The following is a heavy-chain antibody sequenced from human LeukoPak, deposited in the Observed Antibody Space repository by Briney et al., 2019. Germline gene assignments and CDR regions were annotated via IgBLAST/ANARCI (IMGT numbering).Heavy chain of an antibody. Sequence: GGSLRLSCVASEFIFSDYWMSWVRQAPGKGLEWVANIKQGGREEKYVSSVKGRFTISRDNAKSSVYLQMNNLRVEDTALYYCARAVDVADYWGRGTLVTVSS. CDR2: IKQGGREE. D-gene: IGHD3-16*01. V-gene: IGHV3-7*01. CDR3: ARAVDVADY. CDR1: EFIFSDYW. J-gene: IGHJ4*02.